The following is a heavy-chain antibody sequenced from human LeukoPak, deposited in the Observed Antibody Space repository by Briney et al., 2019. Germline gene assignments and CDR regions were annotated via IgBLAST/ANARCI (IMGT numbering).Heavy chain of an antibody. CDR3: ARVSEDCSSTSCYSTFDY. CDR1: GSTFSSYG. CDR2: ISYDGSNK. D-gene: IGHD2-2*01. Sequence: PGGSLRLSCAASGSTFSSYGMHWVRQAPGKGLEWVAVISYDGSNKYYADSVKGRFTISRDNAKNSLYLQMNSLRAEDTALYHCARVSEDCSSTSCYSTFDYWGQGTLVTVSS. J-gene: IGHJ4*02. V-gene: IGHV3-30*03.